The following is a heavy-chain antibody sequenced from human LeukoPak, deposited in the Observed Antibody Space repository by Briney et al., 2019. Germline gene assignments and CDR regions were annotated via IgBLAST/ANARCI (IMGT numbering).Heavy chain of an antibody. CDR2: INPDSGGT. CDR1: GYTFTGYY. CDR3: ARVDDRGHYYDSSGPRKLFDY. V-gene: IGHV1-2*02. J-gene: IGHJ4*02. Sequence: GASVKVPCKASGYTFTGYYMHWVRQAPGQGLEWVGWINPDSGGTNYAQKFQGRVTMTRDTSIRTAYMELSRLRSDDTAVYYCARVDDRGHYYDSSGPRKLFDYWGQGTLVTVSS. D-gene: IGHD3-22*01.